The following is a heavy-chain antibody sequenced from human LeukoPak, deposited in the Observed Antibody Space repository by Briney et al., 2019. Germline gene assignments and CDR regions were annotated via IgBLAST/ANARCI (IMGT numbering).Heavy chain of an antibody. CDR2: VSGSGSIL. CDR1: GFTFSGYS. CDR3: ARVRKYYFDY. D-gene: IGHD1-14*01. V-gene: IGHV3-48*01. Sequence: PGGSLRLSCAASGFTFSGYSMNWVRQAPGKGLEWVSYVSGSGSILYYADSVKGRFTISRDNAKNSVHLQMNSLRAEDTAVYYCARVRKYYFDYWGQGTLVTVSS. J-gene: IGHJ4*02.